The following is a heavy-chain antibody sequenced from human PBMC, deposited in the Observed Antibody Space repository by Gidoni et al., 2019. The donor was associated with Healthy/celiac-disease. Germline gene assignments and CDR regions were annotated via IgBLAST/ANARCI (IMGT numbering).Heavy chain of an antibody. CDR2: IKQDGSEK. D-gene: IGHD6-13*01. CDR1: GFPVRSYW. V-gene: IGHV3-7*01. Sequence: EVQLVKSGGGVVQPGGSLRRSCAASGFPVRSYWMSWVRQAPGKGLEWVANIKQDGSEKYYVDSVKGRFTISRDNAKNSLYLQMNSLRAEDTAVYYCARPIAAAVYDAFDIWGQGTMVTVSS. CDR3: ARPIAAAVYDAFDI. J-gene: IGHJ3*02.